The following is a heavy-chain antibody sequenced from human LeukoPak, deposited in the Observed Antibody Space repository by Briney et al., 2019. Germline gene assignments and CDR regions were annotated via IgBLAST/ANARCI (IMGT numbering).Heavy chain of an antibody. J-gene: IGHJ4*02. Sequence: KPSETLSLTCTVSGGSISSDYWSWIRQPAGKGLEWIGRIYTSGSTNYNPSLKSRVTMSVDTSKNQFSLKLSSVTAADAAVYYCARVGSGWYRGYFDYWGQGTLVTVSS. CDR2: IYTSGST. CDR3: ARVGSGWYRGYFDY. V-gene: IGHV4-4*07. D-gene: IGHD6-19*01. CDR1: GGSISSDY.